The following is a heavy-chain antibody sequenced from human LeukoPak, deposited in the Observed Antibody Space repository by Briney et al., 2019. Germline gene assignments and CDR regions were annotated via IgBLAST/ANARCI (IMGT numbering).Heavy chain of an antibody. D-gene: IGHD5-24*01. CDR2: IYSGGST. CDR1: GFTVSSNY. V-gene: IGHV3-66*01. CDR3: AMKAVPRPRLHDAFDF. J-gene: IGHJ3*01. Sequence: PGGSLRLSCAASGFTVSSNYMTWVRQAPGKGLEWVSLIYSGGSTYYADSVKGRFTISRDNSKNTLYLQMNSLRADDTAVYYCAMKAVPRPRLHDAFDFWGQGTVVSVSS.